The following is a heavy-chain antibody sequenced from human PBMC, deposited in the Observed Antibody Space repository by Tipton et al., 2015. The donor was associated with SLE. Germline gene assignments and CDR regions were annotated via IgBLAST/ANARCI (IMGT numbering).Heavy chain of an antibody. J-gene: IGHJ5*02. D-gene: IGHD3-3*01. V-gene: IGHV4-61*08. CDR3: ARMDFWSGYYPRWFDP. Sequence: GLVKPSGTVSLTCAVSGGSISNGDDYWSWIRQPPGKGLEWIGYIYYSGSTNYNPSLKSRVTISVDTSKNQFSLKLSSVTAADTAVYYCARMDFWSGYYPRWFDPWGQGTLVTVSS. CDR2: IYYSGST. CDR1: GGSISNGDDY.